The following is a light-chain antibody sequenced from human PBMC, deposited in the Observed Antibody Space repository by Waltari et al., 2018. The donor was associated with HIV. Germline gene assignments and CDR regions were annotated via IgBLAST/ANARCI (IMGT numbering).Light chain of an antibody. CDR2: EVS. V-gene: IGLV2-14*01. CDR3: SSYISSASPE. J-gene: IGLJ3*02. Sequence: QSALTQPASVSGSPGQSITISCPGTCHLRHYTSVSWYQHHPGKAPKVIIYEVSNRPSGVSSRFSGSISGNTASLTISGLQAENEADYFCSSYISSASPEFGGGTKVTVL. CDR1: CHLRHYTS.